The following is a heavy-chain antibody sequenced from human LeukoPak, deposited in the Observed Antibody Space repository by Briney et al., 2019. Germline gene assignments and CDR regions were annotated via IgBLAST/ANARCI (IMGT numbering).Heavy chain of an antibody. D-gene: IGHD2-15*01. CDR1: GYTFTSYA. CDR2: INTNTGNP. V-gene: IGHV7-4-1*02. CDR3: ARDTHCSGGSCRRDPGGYYYMDV. J-gene: IGHJ6*03. Sequence: GASVKVSCKASGYTFTSYAMSWVRQAPGQELEWMGWINTNTGNPTYAQGFTGRFVFSLDTSVSSAYLQISSLKAEDTAVYYCARDTHCSGGSCRRDPGGYYYMDVWGKGTTVTISS.